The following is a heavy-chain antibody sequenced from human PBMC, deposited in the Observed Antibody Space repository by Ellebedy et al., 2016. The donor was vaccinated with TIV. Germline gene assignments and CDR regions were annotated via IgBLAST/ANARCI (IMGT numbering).Heavy chain of an antibody. J-gene: IGHJ4*02. D-gene: IGHD5-18*01. CDR2: IVGSGGSR. CDR3: AKDRISGDGYWVFDF. Sequence: GEFLKISCAASGFSFSSYAMSWVRQAPGKGLEWVSGIVGSGGSRYADSVKGRFTISRDNSKSTLDLQMSSLRAEDTAVYYCAKDRISGDGYWVFDFWGQGTLVTVST. V-gene: IGHV3-23*01. CDR1: GFSFSSYA.